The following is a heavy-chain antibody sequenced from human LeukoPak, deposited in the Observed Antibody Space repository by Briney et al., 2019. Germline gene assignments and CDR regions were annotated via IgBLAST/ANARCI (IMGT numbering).Heavy chain of an antibody. D-gene: IGHD6-19*01. CDR3: ASQSSGGKRPTSNY. Sequence: SSETLSLTCTVSGGSISSGASYWTWIRQHPGKGLEWIGYIYYTGNTYYNPSLKSRVTMSLDTSQNQFSLKLSSVTAADTAVYYWASQSSGGKRPTSNYWGQGTLVTVSS. CDR1: GGSISSGASY. CDR2: IYYTGNT. V-gene: IGHV4-31*02. J-gene: IGHJ4*02.